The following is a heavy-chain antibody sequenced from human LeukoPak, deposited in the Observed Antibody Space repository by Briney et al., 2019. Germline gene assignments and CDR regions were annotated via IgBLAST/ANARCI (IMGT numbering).Heavy chain of an antibody. CDR2: ISNNGGYT. CDR1: GFTFSSSA. CDR3: ARAAGWFDP. J-gene: IGHJ5*02. Sequence: GGSLRLSCAASGFTFSSSAMSWVRQAPGKGLEWVSAISNNGGYTYYADSVQGRFTISRDNSKSTLCLQMNSLRAEDTAIYYCARAAGWFDPWGQGALVTVSS. V-gene: IGHV3-23*01.